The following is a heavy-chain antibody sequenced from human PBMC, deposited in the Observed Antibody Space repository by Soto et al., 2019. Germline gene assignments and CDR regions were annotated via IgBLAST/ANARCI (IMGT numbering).Heavy chain of an antibody. CDR1: GFTFSSYS. CDR2: ISSSSSYI. D-gene: IGHD3-10*01. J-gene: IGHJ3*02. Sequence: PGGSLRLSCAASGFTFSSYSMNWVRQAPGKGLEWVSSISSSSSYIYYADSVKGRFTISRDNAKNSLYLQMNSLRAEDTAVYYCARGGLLWFGELLNAFDIWGQGTMVTVSS. CDR3: ARGGLLWFGELLNAFDI. V-gene: IGHV3-21*01.